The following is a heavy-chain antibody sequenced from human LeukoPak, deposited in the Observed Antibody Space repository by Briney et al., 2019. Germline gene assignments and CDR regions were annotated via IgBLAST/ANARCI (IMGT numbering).Heavy chain of an antibody. CDR1: GYSFTNYW. V-gene: IGHV5-51*01. CDR2: IYPGDSDT. D-gene: IGHD3-22*01. CDR3: ARHVPQYYYDSSGYYFDY. J-gene: IGHJ4*02. Sequence: GESLKISRKASGYSFTNYWIGWVRQMPGKGLEWMGIIYPGDSDTRYSPSFQGQVTISADKSISTAYLQWSSLKASDTAMYYCARHVPQYYYDSSGYYFDYWGQGTLVTVSS.